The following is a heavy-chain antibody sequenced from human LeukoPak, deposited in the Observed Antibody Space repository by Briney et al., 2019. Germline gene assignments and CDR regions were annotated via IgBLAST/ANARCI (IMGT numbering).Heavy chain of an antibody. CDR2: ISSSSSTI. Sequence: GGSLRLSCAASGFTFSSYSANWVRQAPGKGLEWLSYISSSSSTIYYADSVKGRFTISRDDAKNSLYLQMNSLRDEDTAVYYCAREAPGAHNHFDYWGQGTLVTVSS. CDR3: AREAPGAHNHFDY. CDR1: GFTFSSYS. J-gene: IGHJ4*02. D-gene: IGHD1-26*01. V-gene: IGHV3-48*02.